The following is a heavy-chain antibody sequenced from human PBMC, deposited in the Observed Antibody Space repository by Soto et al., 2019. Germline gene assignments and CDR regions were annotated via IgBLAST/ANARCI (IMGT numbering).Heavy chain of an antibody. CDR1: GYSFAGYW. J-gene: IGHJ4*02. CDR2: IDPSDSQT. V-gene: IGHV5-10-1*01. Sequence: GESLKISCKGSGYSFAGYWITWVRQKPGKGLEWMGRIDPSDSQTYYSPSFRGHVTISVTKSITTVFLQWSSLRASDTAMYYCARQLYHSDPGPNFQPYFDSWGQGTPVTVSS. D-gene: IGHD2-2*02. CDR3: ARQLYHSDPGPNFQPYFDS.